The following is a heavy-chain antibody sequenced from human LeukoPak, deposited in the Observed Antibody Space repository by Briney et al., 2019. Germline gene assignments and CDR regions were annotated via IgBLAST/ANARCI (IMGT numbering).Heavy chain of an antibody. CDR2: ISGSGGST. CDR1: GFTFSSYA. CDR3: AKRNSSSWGGFDY. Sequence: GGSLRLSCAVSGFTFSSYAMSWVRQAPGKGLELVSAISGSGGSTYYADSVKGRFTISRDNSKNTLYLQMNSLRAEDTAVYYCAKRNSSSWGGFDYWGQGTLVTVSS. V-gene: IGHV3-23*01. J-gene: IGHJ4*02. D-gene: IGHD6-13*01.